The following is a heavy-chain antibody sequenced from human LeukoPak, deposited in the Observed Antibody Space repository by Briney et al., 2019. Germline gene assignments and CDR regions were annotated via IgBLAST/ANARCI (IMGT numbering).Heavy chain of an antibody. CDR1: GFTFNTYG. CDR3: ARGGVDHYGSGTYYLMYYFDH. CDR2: ISGSGGAT. D-gene: IGHD3-10*01. V-gene: IGHV3-23*01. Sequence: GGSLRLSCAASGFTFNTYGTSWVRQAPGKGLEWVSGISGSGGATYYADSVKGRFTVSRDDPHNTLYLQMNSVRAEDMAVYFCARGGVDHYGSGTYYLMYYFDHWGQGALVTVSS. J-gene: IGHJ4*02.